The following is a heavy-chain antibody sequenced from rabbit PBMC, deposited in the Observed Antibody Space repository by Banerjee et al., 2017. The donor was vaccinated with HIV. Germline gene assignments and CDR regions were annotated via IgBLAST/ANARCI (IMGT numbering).Heavy chain of an antibody. J-gene: IGHJ4*01. D-gene: IGHD8-1*01. CDR3: ARDAGSVYYMYFHL. CDR2: IDGGYSGNT. Sequence: QQLVESGGGLVKPGASLTLTCKASGFSFNNSYYMCWVRQAPGKGLEWIACIDGGYSGNTYYASWAKGRFTISKSSSTTVTLQLTSLTAADTATYFCARDAGSVYYMYFHLWGQGTLVTVS. CDR1: GFSFNNSYY. V-gene: IGHV1S40*01.